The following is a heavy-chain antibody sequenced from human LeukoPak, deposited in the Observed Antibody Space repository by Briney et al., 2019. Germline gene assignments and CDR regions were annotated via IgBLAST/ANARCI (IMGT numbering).Heavy chain of an antibody. CDR1: GFTFDDYA. J-gene: IGHJ4*02. CDR3: AKTPLRGLGLPIDY. CDR2: ISWNSGSI. Sequence: GGSLRLSCAASGFTFDDYAMHWVRQAPGKGLEWVSGISWNSGSIGYADSVKGRFTISRDNAKNSLYLQMNSLRAEDTALYYCAKTPLRGLGLPIDYWGQGTLVTVSS. V-gene: IGHV3-9*01. D-gene: IGHD6-19*01.